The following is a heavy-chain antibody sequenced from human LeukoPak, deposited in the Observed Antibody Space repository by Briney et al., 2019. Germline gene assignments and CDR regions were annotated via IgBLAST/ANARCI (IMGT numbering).Heavy chain of an antibody. D-gene: IGHD1-26*01. CDR3: AREVGSTGRALDI. Sequence: SETLSLTCTVSGDSISSYFWSWIRQPAGKGLEWIGRIPTSGTTNYNASLKSRLTMSLDTSKHQFSLNLTSVTAADTAVYYCAREVGSTGRALDIWGQGTMVTVSS. J-gene: IGHJ3*02. V-gene: IGHV4-4*07. CDR1: GDSISSYF. CDR2: IPTSGTT.